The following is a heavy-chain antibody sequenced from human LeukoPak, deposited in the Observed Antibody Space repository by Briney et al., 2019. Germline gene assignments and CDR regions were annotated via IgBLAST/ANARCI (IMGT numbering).Heavy chain of an antibody. CDR1: GYTFASYG. CDR2: VSVYNANT. Sequence: ASVKVSCKASGYTFASYGISWVRQAPGQGLEWMGWVSVYNANTNYAQKLQGRVTMTTDTSTRTAFMELRSLRSDDTAMYYCARHRRMRRSSYSFDSWGQGTLVTVSS. D-gene: IGHD6-13*01. J-gene: IGHJ4*02. V-gene: IGHV1-18*01. CDR3: ARHRRMRRSSYSFDS.